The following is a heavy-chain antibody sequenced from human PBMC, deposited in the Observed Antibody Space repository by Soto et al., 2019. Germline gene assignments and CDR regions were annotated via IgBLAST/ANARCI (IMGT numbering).Heavy chain of an antibody. V-gene: IGHV3-66*01. CDR3: ARDRDQHYDY. CDR2: IYSGGST. J-gene: IGHJ4*02. CDR1: GFTVSTKY. Sequence: PGGSLRLSCAASGFTVSTKYMSWVRQAPGKGLEWVSVIYSGGSTFYADSVRGRFTISRDNSKNTVNLQMNSLRAEDTAVYYCARDRDQHYDYWGQGTLVTVSS.